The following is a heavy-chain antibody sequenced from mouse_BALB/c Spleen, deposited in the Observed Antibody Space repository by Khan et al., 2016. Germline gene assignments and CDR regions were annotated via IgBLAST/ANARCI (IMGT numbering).Heavy chain of an antibody. J-gene: IGHJ4*01. CDR3: TRSAYGNHPYYAMDY. Sequence: QVQLQQPGTELVRPGASVKLSCKASGYSFTRYWMNWVKQRPGQGLEWIGMIHPSDSESRLNQKFKDKATLTVDNSSSIAYMQLSSPTSGYAAVYFCTRSAYGNHPYYAMDYWGQGTSFTVSS. CDR1: GYSFTRYW. CDR2: IHPSDSES. D-gene: IGHD2-1*01. V-gene: IGHV1S82*01.